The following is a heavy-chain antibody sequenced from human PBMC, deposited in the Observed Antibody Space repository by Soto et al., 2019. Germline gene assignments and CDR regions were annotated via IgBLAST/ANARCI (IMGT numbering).Heavy chain of an antibody. CDR3: AKVEGGRDYGSYYYYMDV. Sequence: GGSLRLSCAASGFTFSSYAMRWVRQAPGKGLEWVAAISPGGDTTFYAAAVRGRFTISRDNPRTTVYLQMNSLRAEDTAMYYCAKVEGGRDYGSYYYYMDVWGKGTTVTVSS. V-gene: IGHV3-23*01. CDR2: ISPGGDTT. CDR1: GFTFSSYA. D-gene: IGHD3-10*01. J-gene: IGHJ6*03.